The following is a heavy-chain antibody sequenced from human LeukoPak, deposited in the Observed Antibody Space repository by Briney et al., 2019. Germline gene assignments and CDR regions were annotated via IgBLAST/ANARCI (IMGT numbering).Heavy chain of an antibody. CDR2: INGDGTST. D-gene: IGHD1-26*01. CDR1: GFTFSDYC. CDR3: ETLVGDTTGIDY. Sequence: GGSLRLTCAASGFTFSDYCWHLIPQAPGKGLVWVSRINGDGTSTRYADSVKGRFTISRDNAKNTVYLQMNSLSAEDTAVYYCETLVGDTTGIDYWAQGTLVTVSS. J-gene: IGHJ4*02. V-gene: IGHV3-74*01.